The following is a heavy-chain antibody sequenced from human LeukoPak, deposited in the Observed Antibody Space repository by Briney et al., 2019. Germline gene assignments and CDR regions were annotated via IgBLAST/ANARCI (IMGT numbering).Heavy chain of an antibody. Sequence: PSETLSLTCAVYGGSLSGYYWSWIRQPPGKGLEWIGEINHSGSTNYNPSLKSRVTISVDTSKNQFSLKLSSVTAADTAVYYCARATWGGLFRYWGQGTLVTVSS. J-gene: IGHJ4*02. CDR2: INHSGST. V-gene: IGHV4-34*01. D-gene: IGHD3-16*01. CDR1: GGSLSGYY. CDR3: ARATWGGLFRY.